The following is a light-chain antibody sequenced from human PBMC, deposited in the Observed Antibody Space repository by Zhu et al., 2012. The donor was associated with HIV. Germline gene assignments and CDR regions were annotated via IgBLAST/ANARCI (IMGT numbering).Light chain of an antibody. CDR3: QQYGTSPFT. CDR2: GAS. J-gene: IGKJ2*01. CDR1: QSVSSSY. V-gene: IGKV3-20*01. Sequence: EIVLTQSPGTLSLSPGERATLSCRASQSVSSSYLAWYQQKPGQAPRLLFYGASNRATGIPDRFSASGSGTDFTLTINRLEPEDLAVYFCQQYGTSPFTFGPGDQAGDQT.